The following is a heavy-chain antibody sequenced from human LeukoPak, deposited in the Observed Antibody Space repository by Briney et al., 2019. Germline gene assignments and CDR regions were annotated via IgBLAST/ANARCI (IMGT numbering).Heavy chain of an antibody. Sequence: SETLSLTCTVSGVSINSYYWSWIRQPPGKGLEWIGYIYYSGSTNYNPSLKSRVTISVDTSKNQFSLKLSSVTAADTAVYYCARRTYSSSWSRGYGMDVWGQGTTVTVSS. CDR2: IYYSGST. CDR1: GVSINSYY. V-gene: IGHV4-59*08. J-gene: IGHJ6*02. D-gene: IGHD6-13*01. CDR3: ARRTYSSSWSRGYGMDV.